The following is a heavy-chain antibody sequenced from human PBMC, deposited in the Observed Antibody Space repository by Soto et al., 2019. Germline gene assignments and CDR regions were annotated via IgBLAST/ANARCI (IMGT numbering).Heavy chain of an antibody. CDR1: GFTFSTYE. D-gene: IGHD4-17*01. J-gene: IGHJ4*02. V-gene: IGHV3-48*03. CDR2: ISGGGNSI. Sequence: EVQLVQSGGGLVQPGGSLRLSCAASGFTFSTYEMNWVRQAPGKGLEWVSYISGGGNSIYHADSVKGRFTISRDNAKNSLYLQMNSLRAEDTAVYYCATARHDYGDYVDYWGQGTLVTVSS. CDR3: ATARHDYGDYVDY.